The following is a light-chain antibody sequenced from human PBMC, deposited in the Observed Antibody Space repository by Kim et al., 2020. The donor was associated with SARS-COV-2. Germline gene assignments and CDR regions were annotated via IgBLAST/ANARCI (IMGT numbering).Light chain of an antibody. V-gene: IGKV1-5*03. CDR3: QQYDKYPYT. J-gene: IGKJ2*01. Sequence: DRATITCRASQSICRWLVWVQQRPGEAPKRLINKASALVSGVPSRFSDSGSGTEFSLTISSLQPDDFVTYICQQYDKYPYTFGPGTKVDI. CDR2: KAS. CDR1: QSICRW.